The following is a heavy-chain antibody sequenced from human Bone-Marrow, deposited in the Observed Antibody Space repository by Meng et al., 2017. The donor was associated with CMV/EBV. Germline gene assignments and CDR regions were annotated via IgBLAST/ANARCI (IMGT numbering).Heavy chain of an antibody. CDR3: AKDNGKFGGDYHFDY. CDR1: GFTFDDYA. J-gene: IGHJ4*02. Sequence: SLKISCAASGFTFDDYAMHWVRQAPGKGLEWVSGISWNSGSIGYADSVKGRFTISRDNAKNSLYLQMNNLRAEDTALYYCAKDNGKFGGDYHFDYWGKGTLVTVSS. D-gene: IGHD4-17*01. V-gene: IGHV3-9*01. CDR2: ISWNSGSI.